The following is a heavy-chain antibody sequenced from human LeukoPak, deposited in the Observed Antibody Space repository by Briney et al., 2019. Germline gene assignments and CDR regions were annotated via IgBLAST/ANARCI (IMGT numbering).Heavy chain of an antibody. V-gene: IGHV3-21*01. CDR3: ARELYDSSGYSQGY. Sequence: GSQRLSCAASGFTFSSYSMDWVRQAPGKGLEWVSSISSSSSYIYYADSVKGRFTISRDNAKNSLYLQMNSLRAEDTAVYYCARELYDSSGYSQGYWGQGTLVTVSS. J-gene: IGHJ4*02. CDR2: ISSSSSYI. CDR1: GFTFSSYS. D-gene: IGHD3-22*01.